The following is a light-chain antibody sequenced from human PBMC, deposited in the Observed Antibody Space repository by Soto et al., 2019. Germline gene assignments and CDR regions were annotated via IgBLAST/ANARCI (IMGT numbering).Light chain of an antibody. Sequence: EVVLTQSPVTLSLSPGERATLSCKASQSVGSPYLAWFQQKPGQPPRLLIYGASNRAPDIPDRFIGSGSGTDFTLTIASLAPEDFAIYYCHQHRPSPFTFGPGTKVDL. CDR1: QSVGSPY. J-gene: IGKJ3*01. CDR3: HQHRPSPFT. CDR2: GAS. V-gene: IGKV3-20*01.